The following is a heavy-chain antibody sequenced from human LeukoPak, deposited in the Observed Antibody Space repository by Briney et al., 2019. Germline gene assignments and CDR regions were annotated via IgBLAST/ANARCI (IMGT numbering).Heavy chain of an antibody. CDR2: IYSGGTT. Sequence: GGSLRLSCAVFGFTVSSNYMSWVRQAPGKGLEWVSVIYSGGTTDYADSVKGRFTISRDNSKNTLYLQMNSLRAEDTAVYYCARWLKQGDYWGQGTLVTVSS. CDR3: ARWLKQGDY. V-gene: IGHV3-66*01. CDR1: GFTVSSNY. D-gene: IGHD6-19*01. J-gene: IGHJ4*02.